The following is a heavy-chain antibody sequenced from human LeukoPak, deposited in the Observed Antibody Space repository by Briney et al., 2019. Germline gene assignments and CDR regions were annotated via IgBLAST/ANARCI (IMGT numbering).Heavy chain of an antibody. J-gene: IGHJ4*02. CDR2: INHSGST. CDR1: GGSISNKY. D-gene: IGHD3-10*01. V-gene: IGHV4-34*01. Sequence: SETLSLTCTVSGGSISNKYWSWIRQPPGKGLEWIGEINHSGSTNYNPSLKSRVTISVDTSKNQFSLKLSSVAAADTAVYYCARRSTVRGVIIHYFDYWGQGTLVTVSS. CDR3: ARRSTVRGVIIHYFDY.